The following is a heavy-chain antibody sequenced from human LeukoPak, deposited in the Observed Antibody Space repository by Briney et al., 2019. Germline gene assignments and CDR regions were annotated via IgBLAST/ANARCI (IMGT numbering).Heavy chain of an antibody. CDR3: ARMKRIVLMVYAIKSYYFDY. V-gene: IGHV4-4*02. CDR2: IYHSGST. CDR1: GGSISSSNW. J-gene: IGHJ4*02. D-gene: IGHD2-8*01. Sequence: PSETLSLTCAVSGGSISSSNWWSWIRQPPGKGLEWIGEIYHSGSTNYNPSLKSRVTISVDKSKTQFSLKLSSVTAADTAVYYCARMKRIVLMVYAIKSYYFDYWGQGTLVTVSS.